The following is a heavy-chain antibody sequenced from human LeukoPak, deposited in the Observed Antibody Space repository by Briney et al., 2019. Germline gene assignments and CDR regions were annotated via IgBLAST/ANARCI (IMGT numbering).Heavy chain of an antibody. CDR2: ISAYNGNT. D-gene: IGHD3-16*02. CDR3: ARQMYDYVWGSYRYPLDY. CDR1: GYTFTSYG. J-gene: IGHJ4*02. Sequence: GASVKVSCNASGYTFTSYGISWVRQAPGQGLEWMGWISAYNGNTNYAQKLQGRVTMTTATSTRTAYMELRRLRSDDTAVYYCARQMYDYVWGSYRYPLDYWGQGTLVTVSS. V-gene: IGHV1-18*01.